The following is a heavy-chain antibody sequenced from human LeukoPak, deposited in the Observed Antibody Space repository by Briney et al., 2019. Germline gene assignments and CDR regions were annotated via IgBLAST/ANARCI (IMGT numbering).Heavy chain of an antibody. CDR3: AREGTSWDNWFDP. CDR1: GGSISNCY. CDR2: IYYTGGT. Sequence: SETLSLTCTVSGGSISNCYWSWIRQPPGKGLEWIGYIYYTGGTNYNPSLKSRVTISIDTSKNQVSLRLNSVTAADTAVYYCAREGTSWDNWFDPWGQGTLVTVSS. V-gene: IGHV4-59*01. D-gene: IGHD6-13*01. J-gene: IGHJ5*02.